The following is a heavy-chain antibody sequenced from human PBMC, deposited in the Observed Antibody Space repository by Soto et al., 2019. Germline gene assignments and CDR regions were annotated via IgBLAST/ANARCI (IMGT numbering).Heavy chain of an antibody. CDR2: INHSGST. J-gene: IGHJ5*02. D-gene: IGHD3-10*01. Sequence: QVQLQQWGAGLLKPSETLSLTCAVYGGSFSGYYWSWIRQPPGKGLEWIGEINHSGSTNYNPSLKSRVTISVDPSKNQFSLKLSSVTAADTAVYYCARGRSHHNWFDPWGQGTLVTVSS. CDR1: GGSFSGYY. CDR3: ARGRSHHNWFDP. V-gene: IGHV4-34*01.